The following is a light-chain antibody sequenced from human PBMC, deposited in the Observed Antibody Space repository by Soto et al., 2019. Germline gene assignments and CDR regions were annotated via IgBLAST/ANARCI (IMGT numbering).Light chain of an antibody. J-gene: IGKJ5*01. CDR1: QDISVY. Sequence: DIQMTQSPSSLSASVGDRVTITCRASQDISVYLAWYQQKPGKVPKLLIYSASTLQSGVPSRFSGSGSGTDFTLTISSPQPEDVATYYCQKFNTAPLTFRQGTRLEIK. CDR2: SAS. V-gene: IGKV1-27*01. CDR3: QKFNTAPLT.